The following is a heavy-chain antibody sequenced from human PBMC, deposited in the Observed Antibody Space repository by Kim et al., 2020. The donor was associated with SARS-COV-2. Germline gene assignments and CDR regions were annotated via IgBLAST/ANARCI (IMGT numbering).Heavy chain of an antibody. D-gene: IGHD2-2*02. V-gene: IGHV3-7*01. CDR1: GFTFSSYW. Sequence: GGSLRLSCGASGFTFSSYWMSWVRQAPGKGLEWVANIKQDGSEKYYVDSVKGRFTISRDNAKNSLFLQMNSLRAEDTAVYYCARDCSSTNCYRKAFDPWGQGTLVTISS. J-gene: IGHJ5*02. CDR2: IKQDGSEK. CDR3: ARDCSSTNCYRKAFDP.